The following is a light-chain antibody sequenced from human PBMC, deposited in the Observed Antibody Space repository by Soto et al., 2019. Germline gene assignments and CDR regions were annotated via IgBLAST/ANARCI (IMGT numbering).Light chain of an antibody. CDR1: QTISSY. J-gene: IGKJ2*01. Sequence: DIPMTQSPSSLSASVGDRVTITCRASQTISSYLNWYQQKQGKAPKLLIYAASSLQSGVPSRFSGSGSGTDFTLTISSLQPEDFATYYCQQSHSIPYTFGQGTKLEIK. CDR2: AAS. V-gene: IGKV1-39*01. CDR3: QQSHSIPYT.